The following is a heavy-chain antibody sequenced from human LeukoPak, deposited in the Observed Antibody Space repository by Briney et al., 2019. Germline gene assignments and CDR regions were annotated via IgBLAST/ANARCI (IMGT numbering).Heavy chain of an antibody. J-gene: IGHJ4*02. Sequence: GGSLRLSCAASGFTFSSYAMSWVRQAPGKGLEGVSVIYSGGSTYYADSVKGRFTISRDISKNTLYLQMDSLRAEDTAVYYCARVSGDYWGQGTLVTVSS. D-gene: IGHD1-26*01. CDR3: ARVSGDY. V-gene: IGHV3-53*01. CDR1: GFTFSSYA. CDR2: IYSGGST.